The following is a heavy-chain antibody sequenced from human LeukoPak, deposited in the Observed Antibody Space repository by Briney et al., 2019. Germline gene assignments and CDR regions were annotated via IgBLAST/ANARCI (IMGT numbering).Heavy chain of an antibody. D-gene: IGHD6-19*01. CDR3: ATLEGIAVAGTGWFDP. CDR1: GFTFSSYG. V-gene: IGHV3-30*02. CDR2: IRYDGSNK. J-gene: IGHJ5*02. Sequence: GGSLRLSCAASGFTFSSYGMHWVRQAPGKGLEWVAFIRYDGSNKYYADSVKGRSTISRDNSKNTLYLQMNSLRAEDTAVYYCATLEGIAVAGTGWFDPWGQGTLVTVSS.